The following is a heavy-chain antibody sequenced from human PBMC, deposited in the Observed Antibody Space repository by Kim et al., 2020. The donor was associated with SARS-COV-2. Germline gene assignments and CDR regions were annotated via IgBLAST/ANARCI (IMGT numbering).Heavy chain of an antibody. CDR3: AREGWPQVSGLIDY. CDR1: GYTFTSYG. D-gene: IGHD3-10*01. J-gene: IGHJ4*02. CDR2: ISAYNGNT. V-gene: IGHV1-18*01. Sequence: ASVKVSCKASGYTFTSYGISWVRQAPRQGLEWMGWISAYNGNTNYAQKLQGRVTMTTDTSTSTAYMELRSLRSDDTAVYYCAREGWPQVSGLIDYWGQGTLVTVSS.